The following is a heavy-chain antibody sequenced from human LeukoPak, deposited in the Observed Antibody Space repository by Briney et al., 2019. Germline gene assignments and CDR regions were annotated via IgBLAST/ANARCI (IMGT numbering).Heavy chain of an antibody. D-gene: IGHD3-10*01. J-gene: IGHJ6*03. CDR3: ARGGPAVWFGELTGPYYYMDV. CDR2: IYTSGST. CDR1: GGSISSGSYY. V-gene: IGHV4-61*02. Sequence: SQTLSLTCTVSGGSISSGSYYWSWIRQPAGKGLEWIGRIYTSGSTNYNPSLKSRVTMSVDTSKNQFSLKLSSVTAADTAVYYCARGGPAVWFGELTGPYYYMDVWGKGTTVTVSS.